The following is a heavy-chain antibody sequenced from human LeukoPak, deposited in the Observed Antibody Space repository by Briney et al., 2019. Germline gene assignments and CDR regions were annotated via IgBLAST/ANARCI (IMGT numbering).Heavy chain of an antibody. D-gene: IGHD5-24*01. CDR3: ARASDPWLQLT. CDR2: IKQDGSEN. J-gene: IGHJ5*02. Sequence: GGSRRLSCAASGLTFSNYGMIWVRQAPGKGLEWVANIKQDGSENRYADSVRGRFTVSRDNAHTSLYLQMSSLRAEDTALYYCARASDPWLQLTWGQGTLVTVSS. V-gene: IGHV3-7*05. CDR1: GLTFSNYG.